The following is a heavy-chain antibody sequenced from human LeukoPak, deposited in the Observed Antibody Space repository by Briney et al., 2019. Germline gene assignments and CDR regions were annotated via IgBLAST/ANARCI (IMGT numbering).Heavy chain of an antibody. CDR2: INGDGSNS. CDR3: ARTSPTSHFDF. D-gene: IGHD3-16*01. Sequence: PGGSLRLSCVASGFTFTTYWMHWVSQAPGKGLVWISRINGDGSNSNYADSVKGRFTISRDNARNPLYLQMNGLRAEDTALYYCARTSPTSHFDFWGQGTLVTVSS. CDR1: GFTFTTYW. J-gene: IGHJ4*02. V-gene: IGHV3-74*01.